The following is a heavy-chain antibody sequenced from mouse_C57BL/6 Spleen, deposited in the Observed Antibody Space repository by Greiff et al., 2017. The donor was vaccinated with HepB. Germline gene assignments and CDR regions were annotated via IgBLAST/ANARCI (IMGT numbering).Heavy chain of an antibody. CDR2: ISYDGSN. J-gene: IGHJ2*01. CDR3: ARVKTYYDYDGYYFDY. CDR1: GYSITSGYY. Sequence: VQLQQSGPGLVKPSQSLSLTCSVTGYSITSGYYWNWIRQFPGNKLEWMGYISYDGSNNYNPSLKNRISITRDTSKNQFFLKLNSVTTEDTATYYCARVKTYYDYDGYYFDYWGQGTTLTVSS. D-gene: IGHD2-4*01. V-gene: IGHV3-6*01.